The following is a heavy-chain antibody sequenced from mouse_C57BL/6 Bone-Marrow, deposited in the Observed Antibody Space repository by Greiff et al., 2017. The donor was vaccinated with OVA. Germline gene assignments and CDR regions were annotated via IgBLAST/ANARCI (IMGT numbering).Heavy chain of an antibody. CDR2: ISDGGSYT. Sequence: EVKLVESGGGLVKPGGSLKLSCAASGFTFSSYAMSWVRQTPEKRLEWVATISDGGSYTYYPDNVKGRFTISRDNAKNNLYLQISHLKSEDTAMYYCARVYYYGTIDYWGQGTTLTVSS. CDR1: GFTFSSYA. J-gene: IGHJ2*01. V-gene: IGHV5-4*03. CDR3: ARVYYYGTIDY. D-gene: IGHD1-1*01.